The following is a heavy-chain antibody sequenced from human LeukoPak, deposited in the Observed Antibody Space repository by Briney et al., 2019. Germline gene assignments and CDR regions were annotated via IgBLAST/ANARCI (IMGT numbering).Heavy chain of an antibody. CDR3: ARGSYGMDV. V-gene: IGHV3-23*01. CDR2: VSKSDGTT. J-gene: IGHJ6*02. CDR1: GFTFTTYA. Sequence: PGGSLRDSCAASGFTFTTYAMSWVRQAPGKGLEWVSSVSKSDGTTYYADSVKGRLTISRDNSKNTLHLQMNGLRAEDTAVYYCARGSYGMDVWGQGTTVTVSS.